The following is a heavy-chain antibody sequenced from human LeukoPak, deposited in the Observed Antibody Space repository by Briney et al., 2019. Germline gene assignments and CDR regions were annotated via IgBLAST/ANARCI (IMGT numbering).Heavy chain of an antibody. V-gene: IGHV4-39*01. CDR2: IYFIGST. Sequence: SSETLSLTYTVSGGSISSSNYYWGWIRQPPGKGLEWIGTIYFIGSTYYNPSLRSRVTISLDTSKNQFSLKLSSVTAADTAVYYCARQYTSSWAIFDYWGQGALVTVSS. D-gene: IGHD6-13*01. CDR1: GGSISSSNYY. J-gene: IGHJ4*02. CDR3: ARQYTSSWAIFDY.